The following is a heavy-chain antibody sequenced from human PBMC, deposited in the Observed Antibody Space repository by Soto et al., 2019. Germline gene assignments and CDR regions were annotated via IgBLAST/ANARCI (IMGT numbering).Heavy chain of an antibody. CDR2: ISAYNGNT. D-gene: IGHD3-9*01. Sequence: ASVKVSCKASGYTFTSYGISWVRQAPGQGLEWMGWISAYNGNTNYAQKFQGRVTMTTDTYTSTAYMELRSPRSDDTAVYYCARDYDILTGYYRGLPLSYWGQGTLVTVSS. CDR1: GYTFTSYG. CDR3: ARDYDILTGYYRGLPLSY. J-gene: IGHJ4*02. V-gene: IGHV1-18*01.